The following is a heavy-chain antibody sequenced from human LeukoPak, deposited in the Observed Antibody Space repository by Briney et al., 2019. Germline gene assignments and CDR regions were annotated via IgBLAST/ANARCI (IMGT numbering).Heavy chain of an antibody. D-gene: IGHD2-15*01. Sequence: GGSLRLSCVASGFTFNNFAMSWVRQAPGKGLEWVSTLSGSGRGTNYADSVKGRFIISRDNSKKTLSLQMSSLRAEDTAAYYCAKMHCRGPWCYTRGDDKFYGMDVWGQGTTVTVSS. J-gene: IGHJ6*02. CDR1: GFTFNNFA. CDR2: LSGSGRGT. CDR3: AKMHCRGPWCYTRGDDKFYGMDV. V-gene: IGHV3-23*01.